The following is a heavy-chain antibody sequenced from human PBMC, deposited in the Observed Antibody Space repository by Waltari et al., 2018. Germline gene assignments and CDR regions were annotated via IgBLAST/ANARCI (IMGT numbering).Heavy chain of an antibody. CDR2: ISWNDGRI. CDR3: VKDGFCSGINCAHNWFDL. D-gene: IGHD2-15*01. V-gene: IGHV3-9*01. Sequence: EVQLVESGGGLVQPGRSLRIACRGSGFTFDDYGMYWVRQPPGKGLEWVSGISWNDGRIAYADSVKGRFTISRDNTKNSLYLQMNSLRPEDTALYYCVKDGFCSGINCAHNWFDLWGQGTRVTVSS. J-gene: IGHJ5*02. CDR1: GFTFDDYG.